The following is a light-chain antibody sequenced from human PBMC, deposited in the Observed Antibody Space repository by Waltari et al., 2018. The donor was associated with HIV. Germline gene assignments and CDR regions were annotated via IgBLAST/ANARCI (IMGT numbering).Light chain of an antibody. Sequence: SYDLTQPPSVSVSPGQTARIACSGASLDSRYVCWYQQKPGQSPVLVIFQDGKRPSGIPERFSGSNSGNTATLTISGTQAMDEADYYCQAWDSSSGGVFGGGTRLTVL. CDR1: SLDSRY. V-gene: IGLV3-1*01. CDR2: QDG. J-gene: IGLJ3*02. CDR3: QAWDSSSGGV.